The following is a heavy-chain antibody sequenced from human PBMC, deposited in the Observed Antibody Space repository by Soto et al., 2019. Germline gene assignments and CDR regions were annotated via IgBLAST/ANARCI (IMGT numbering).Heavy chain of an antibody. CDR3: ARVVDYCISTSCYLLDP. CDR2: INAGNGNT. J-gene: IGHJ5*02. V-gene: IGHV1-3*01. Sequence: ASVKVSCKASGYTFTSYAMHWVRQAPGQRLEWMGWINAGNGNTKYSQKFQGRVTITRDTSASTAYMELSSLRSEDTAVYYCARVVDYCISTSCYLLDPWGQGTLVTVSS. CDR1: GYTFTSYA. D-gene: IGHD2-2*01.